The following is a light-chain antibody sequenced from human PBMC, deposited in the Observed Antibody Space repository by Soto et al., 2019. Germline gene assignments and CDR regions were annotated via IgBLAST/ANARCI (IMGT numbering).Light chain of an antibody. CDR2: SAS. V-gene: IGKV1-27*01. J-gene: IGKJ4*01. CDR1: QGISSF. Sequence: DVQMTQSPSSLSASVGDRVTITCRASQGISSFVAWYQQIPGKFPKLLIYSASTLQSGVPSRFSGSGSGTDFTLTISSLQPEDFATYYCQQSYSTPLTFGGGTKVDIK. CDR3: QQSYSTPLT.